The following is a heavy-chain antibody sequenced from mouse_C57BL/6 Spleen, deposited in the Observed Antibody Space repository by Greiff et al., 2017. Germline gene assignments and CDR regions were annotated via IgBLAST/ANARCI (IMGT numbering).Heavy chain of an antibody. CDR1: GYTFTSYW. CDR2: IDPSDSYT. Sequence: QVQLQQPGAELVKPGASVKLSCKASGYTFTSYWMQWVKQRPGQGLEWIGEIDPSDSYTNYNQKFKGKATLTVDTSSSTAYMQLSSLTSEDSAVYYCARRGDGYYLYWYFDGWGTGTTVTVSS. CDR3: ARRGDGYYLYWYFDG. J-gene: IGHJ1*03. V-gene: IGHV1-50*01. D-gene: IGHD2-3*01.